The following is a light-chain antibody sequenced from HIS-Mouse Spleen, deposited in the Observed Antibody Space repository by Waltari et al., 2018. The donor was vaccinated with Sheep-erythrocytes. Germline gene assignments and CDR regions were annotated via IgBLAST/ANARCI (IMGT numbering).Light chain of an antibody. J-gene: IGLJ2*01. CDR1: ALPKQY. V-gene: IGLV3-25*03. CDR2: KDS. Sequence: SYELTQPPSVSVSPGQTARITCSGDALPKQYAYWYQQKPGQAPVLVIYKDSERPSGIPERCSVSSSGTTVTLNISGVQAEDEADYYCQSADSSGTYPVFGGGTKLTVL. CDR3: QSADSSGTYPV.